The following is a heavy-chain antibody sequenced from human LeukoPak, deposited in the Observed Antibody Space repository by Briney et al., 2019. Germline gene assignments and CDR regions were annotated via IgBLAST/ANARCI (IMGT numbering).Heavy chain of an antibody. V-gene: IGHV4-31*03. Sequence: PSETPSLTCSVSGGPITRGGYYWSWIRHLPGKGLEWIGYIFSSGSTSYNPSLRSRVTVSFDTSKNQFFLNLSSVTAADTAIYYCAREAWAGTLSGWFDPWGQGTLVTVSS. CDR3: AREAWAGTLSGWFDP. CDR2: IFSSGST. J-gene: IGHJ5*02. D-gene: IGHD1-7*01. CDR1: GGPITRGGYY.